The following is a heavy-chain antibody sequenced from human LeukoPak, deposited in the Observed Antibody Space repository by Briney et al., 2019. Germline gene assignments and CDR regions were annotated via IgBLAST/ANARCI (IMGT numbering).Heavy chain of an antibody. CDR1: GDSFSSNSPA. V-gene: IGHV6-1*01. D-gene: IGHD3-9*01. J-gene: IGHJ6*02. CDR3: ARPLQHYDLLTGYYSPYYYYGMDV. Sequence: SQTLSLTCALSGDSFSSNSPAWNWLRQSPSRGLEWLGSTYYRSKWYYDYAVSVKSPITINPDTSKNQFSLQLNSVTPEDTAVYYCARPLQHYDLLTGYYSPYYYYGMDVWGQGTTVTVSS. CDR2: TYYRSKWYY.